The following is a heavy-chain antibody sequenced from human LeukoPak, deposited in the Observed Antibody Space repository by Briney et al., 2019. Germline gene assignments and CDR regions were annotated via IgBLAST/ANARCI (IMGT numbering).Heavy chain of an antibody. CDR3: ARGGYFDWFGYYGMDV. D-gene: IGHD3-9*01. J-gene: IGHJ6*02. CDR1: GYTFTSYD. V-gene: IGHV1-8*03. CDR2: MNPNSGNT. Sequence: ASVKVSCKASGYTFTSYDINWVRQATGQGLEWMGWMNPNSGNTGYAQKFQGRVTITRNTSISTAYMELSSLRSEDTAVYYCARGGYFDWFGYYGMDVWGQGTTVTVSS.